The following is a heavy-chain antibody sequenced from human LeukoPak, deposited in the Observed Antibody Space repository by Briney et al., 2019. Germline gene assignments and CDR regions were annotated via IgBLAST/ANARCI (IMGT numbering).Heavy chain of an antibody. CDR1: GGSLSSHY. CDR2: IYYSGST. Sequence: SETLSLTCAVSGGSLSSHYWSWIRQPPGKGLEWIGYIYYSGSTNYNPSLKSRVTISVDTSKNQFSLKLSSVTAADTAVYYCARRLLEWDDWYDPWGQGTLVTVSS. V-gene: IGHV4-59*11. J-gene: IGHJ5*02. CDR3: ARRLLEWDDWYDP. D-gene: IGHD3-3*01.